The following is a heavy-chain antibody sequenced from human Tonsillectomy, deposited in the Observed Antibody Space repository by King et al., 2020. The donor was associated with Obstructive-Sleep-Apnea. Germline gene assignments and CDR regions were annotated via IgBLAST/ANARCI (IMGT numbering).Heavy chain of an antibody. Sequence: VQLVESGGGLVQPGRSLRLSCAASGFTFDDYAMHWVRQAPGKGLEWVSGISWNSGSIGYADSVKGRFTISRDNAKNSLYLQMNSLRAEDTALYYCAKDMGLRYFDWSFDYWGQGTLVTVSS. CDR3: AKDMGLRYFDWSFDY. CDR2: ISWNSGSI. CDR1: GFTFDDYA. D-gene: IGHD3-9*01. V-gene: IGHV3-9*01. J-gene: IGHJ4*02.